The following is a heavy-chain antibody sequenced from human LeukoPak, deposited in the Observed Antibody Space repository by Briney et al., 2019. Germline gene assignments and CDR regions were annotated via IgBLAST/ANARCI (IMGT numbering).Heavy chain of an antibody. CDR2: IIPIFGTA. Sequence: SVKVSCKASGGTFSSYAISWVRQAPGQGLEWMGGIIPIFGTANYAQKFQGRVTITADESTSTAYMELSSLRSEDTAVYYCARGMSVEYCSSTSCRTYYYYYMDVWGKGTTVTVSS. V-gene: IGHV1-69*13. CDR3: ARGMSVEYCSSTSCRTYYYYYMDV. D-gene: IGHD2-2*01. J-gene: IGHJ6*03. CDR1: GGTFSSYA.